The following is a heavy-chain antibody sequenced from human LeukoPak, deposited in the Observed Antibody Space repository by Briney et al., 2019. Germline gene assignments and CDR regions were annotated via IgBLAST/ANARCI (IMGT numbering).Heavy chain of an antibody. V-gene: IGHV3-23*01. J-gene: IGHJ4*02. CDR2: IGGSGSST. CDR3: AKSSKQYYYGSGSFDS. D-gene: IGHD3-10*01. CDR1: GFTFSSYA. Sequence: GGSLRLSCAASGFTFSSYAMSWVRQVPGKGLEWVSAIGGSGSSTYYADSVKGRFTISRDNSKNTLYLQMNSLRAEDTAVYYCAKSSKQYYYGSGSFDSWGQGTLVTVSS.